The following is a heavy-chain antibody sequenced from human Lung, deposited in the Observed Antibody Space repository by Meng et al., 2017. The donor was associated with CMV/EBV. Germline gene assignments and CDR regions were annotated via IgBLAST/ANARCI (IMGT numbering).Heavy chain of an antibody. Sequence: GSLRLSCTVSGASISINTYFWDWIRQPPGKGLEWIGSISYGGSTYYNSSLKSRVSISLDTSKSQLTLKLSSVTAADTAVYYCARIFPSDYYKYDMDVWGQGTTVTGSS. CDR1: GASISINTYF. CDR3: ARIFPSDYYKYDMDV. V-gene: IGHV4-39*06. CDR2: ISYGGST. D-gene: IGHD3-3*01. J-gene: IGHJ6*02.